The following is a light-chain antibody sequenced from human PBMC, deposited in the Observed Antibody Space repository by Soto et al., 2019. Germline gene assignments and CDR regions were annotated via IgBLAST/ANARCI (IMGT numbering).Light chain of an antibody. CDR1: SSNIGVNY. V-gene: IGLV1-47*02. CDR2: DDN. Sequence: QPVLTQAPSASGTPGQRVTISCSGSSSNIGVNYVYWYQQVPGTAPKLLVIDDNQRPSGVPDRFSDSKSGTSAFLAISGLRSEDEADYYCAAWDNSLSGRVFGGGTKLTVL. CDR3: AAWDNSLSGRV. J-gene: IGLJ3*02.